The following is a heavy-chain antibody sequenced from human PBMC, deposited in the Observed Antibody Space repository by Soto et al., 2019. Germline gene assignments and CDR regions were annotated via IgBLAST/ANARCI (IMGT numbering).Heavy chain of an antibody. Sequence: GGSLRLSCAASAFTFSASAVHWVRQASGKGLEWIGRITAKGTNYVTAYAASVTGRFPVSRDDSKNTAYLHMNSLRIEDTGEYYCHSDFWSGFSPDWGQGTTVTV. CDR3: HSDFWSGFSPD. D-gene: IGHD3-3*01. CDR1: AFTFSASA. V-gene: IGHV3-73*01. J-gene: IGHJ6*02. CDR2: ITAKGTNYVT.